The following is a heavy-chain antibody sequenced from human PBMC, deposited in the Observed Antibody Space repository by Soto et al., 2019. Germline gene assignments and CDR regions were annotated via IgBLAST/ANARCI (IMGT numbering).Heavy chain of an antibody. Sequence: EVQLVESGGGLVKPGGSLRLSCAASGFTFSSYSMNWVRQAPGKGLEWVSSISSSSSYIYYADSVKGRFTISRDNAKNSLYRQMSRLRAEDTAVYYCARVRIAAAAPSWLDPWGQGTLVTVSS. CDR1: GFTFSSYS. CDR3: ARVRIAAAAPSWLDP. V-gene: IGHV3-21*01. J-gene: IGHJ5*02. CDR2: ISSSSSYI. D-gene: IGHD6-13*01.